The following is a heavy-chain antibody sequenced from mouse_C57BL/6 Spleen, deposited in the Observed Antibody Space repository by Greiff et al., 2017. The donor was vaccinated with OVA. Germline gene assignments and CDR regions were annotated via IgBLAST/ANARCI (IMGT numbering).Heavy chain of an antibody. CDR2: IDPSDSYT. CDR1: GYTFTSYW. Sequence: VQLQQPGAELVKPGASVKLSCKASGYTFTSYWMQWVKQRPGQGLEWIGEIDPSDSYTNYNQKFKGKATLTVDTSSSTAYMQLSSLTSEDSAVYYGARPRYFDVWGTGTTVTVSS. V-gene: IGHV1-50*01. CDR3: ARPRYFDV. J-gene: IGHJ1*03.